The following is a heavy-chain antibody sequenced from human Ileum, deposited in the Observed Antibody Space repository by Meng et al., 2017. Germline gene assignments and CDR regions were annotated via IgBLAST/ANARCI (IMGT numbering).Heavy chain of an antibody. V-gene: IGHV4-61*05. D-gene: IGHD5-24*01. CDR1: SGSFTNNNYY. CDR3: ARRSERWLQPEY. J-gene: IGHJ4*02. CDR2: IAYSGST. Sequence: QLRLQESGPGLVKPSETLSLTCSGSSGSFTNNNYYWVWIRRPPGKGLEWIGYIAYSGSTNYNPSFKSRVTISVDTSKNQFSLNLSSVTAADTAVYYCARRSERWLQPEYWGQGTLVTVSS.